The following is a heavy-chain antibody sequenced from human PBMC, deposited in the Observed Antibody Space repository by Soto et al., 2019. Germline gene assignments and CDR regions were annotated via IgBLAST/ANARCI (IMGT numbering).Heavy chain of an antibody. Sequence: PGESLKISCKGSGYSFTSYWIGWVRQMPGKGLEWMGIIYPGDSDTRYSPSFQGQVTISADKSIRTAYLQWSGLKASDTAMYCCARRLYSGSYYRYYYGLDVWGQGTTVTVSS. D-gene: IGHD1-26*01. CDR3: ARRLYSGSYYRYYYGLDV. V-gene: IGHV5-51*01. CDR2: IYPGDSDT. J-gene: IGHJ6*02. CDR1: GYSFTSYW.